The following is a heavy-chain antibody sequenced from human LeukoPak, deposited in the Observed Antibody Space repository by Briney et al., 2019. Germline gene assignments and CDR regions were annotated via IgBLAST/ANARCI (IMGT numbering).Heavy chain of an antibody. CDR3: ARDVWDDVVTVIVDKGGSYAFDI. Sequence: GWSLRLSCLASGFTFSSYWMSWVRQAPGRGLEGVANIKQDGSEKYYVDSVKGRFTLSRDNAKNSLYLQMNSLRAEDTGVYYCARDVWDDVVTVIVDKGGSYAFDIWGQGTMVTVSS. CDR2: IKQDGSEK. D-gene: IGHD3-22*01. V-gene: IGHV3-7*01. J-gene: IGHJ3*02. CDR1: GFTFSSYW.